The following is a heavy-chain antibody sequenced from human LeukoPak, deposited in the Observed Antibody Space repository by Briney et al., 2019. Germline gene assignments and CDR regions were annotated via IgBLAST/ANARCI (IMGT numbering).Heavy chain of an antibody. Sequence: GESLKISCKGSGYSFTSYWIGWVRQMPGKGLEWMGIIYPGDSDTRYSPSFQGQVTISADKPISTAYLQWSSLKASDTAMYYCARPYCSGGSCYPHEYYFDYWGQGTLVTVSS. V-gene: IGHV5-51*04. CDR2: IYPGDSDT. CDR3: ARPYCSGGSCYPHEYYFDY. J-gene: IGHJ4*02. D-gene: IGHD2-15*01. CDR1: GYSFTSYW.